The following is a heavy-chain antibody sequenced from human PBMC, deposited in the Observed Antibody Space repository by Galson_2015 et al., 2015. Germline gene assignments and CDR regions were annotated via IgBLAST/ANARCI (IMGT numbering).Heavy chain of an antibody. Sequence: SLRLSCAASGFSFSIHSMNWVRQAPGKGLEWVSYISSGSSTIYYADSVKGRFTISRDNARNSLCLQMNSLRDEDRAVYYCATVDYFGSGYGMDVWGQGTTVTVSS. CDR3: ATVDYFGSGYGMDV. J-gene: IGHJ6*02. V-gene: IGHV3-48*02. CDR1: GFSFSIHS. D-gene: IGHD3-10*01. CDR2: ISSGSSTI.